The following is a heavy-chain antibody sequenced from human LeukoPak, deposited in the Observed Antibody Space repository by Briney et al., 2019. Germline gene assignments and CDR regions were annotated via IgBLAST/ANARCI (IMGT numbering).Heavy chain of an antibody. J-gene: IGHJ4*02. CDR2: ISSDGSEK. D-gene: IGHD3-10*01. V-gene: IGHV3-30*12. CDR1: GFSFSSYA. Sequence: PGGSLRLSCAASGFSFSSYAIHWVRQAPGKGLEWLSFISSDGSEKYYADSVKGRFTISRDNSKNTLSLQMNSLRADDTAVYYCAANYYGSGSSPYWGQGTLVTVSS. CDR3: AANYYGSGSSPY.